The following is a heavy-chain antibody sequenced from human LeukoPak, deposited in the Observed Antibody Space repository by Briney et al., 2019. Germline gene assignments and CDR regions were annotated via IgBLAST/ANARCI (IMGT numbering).Heavy chain of an antibody. Sequence: SVKVSCKASGGTFSSYAISWVRQAPGQGLEWMGRIIPIVGIVNYEQKFQGRVTITADKSTSTAYMELSSLRSEDTAVYYCAREDGGSASFYDGDYWGQGTPVTVSS. CDR3: AREDGGSASFYDGDY. CDR1: GGTFSSYA. V-gene: IGHV1-69*04. D-gene: IGHD3-10*01. J-gene: IGHJ4*02. CDR2: IIPIVGIV.